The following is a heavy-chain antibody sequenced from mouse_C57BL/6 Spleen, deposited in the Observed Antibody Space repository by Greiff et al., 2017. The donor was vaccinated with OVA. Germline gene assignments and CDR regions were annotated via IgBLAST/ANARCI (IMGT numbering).Heavy chain of an antibody. CDR3: ARPQGAGAMDY. CDR1: GFTFSDYG. V-gene: IGHV5-17*01. Sequence: EVKLMESGGGLVKPGGSLKLSCAASGFTFSDYGMHWVRQAPEKGLEWVAYISSGSSTIYYADTVKGRFIISRDNAKNTLFLQMTSLRSEDTAMYYCARPQGAGAMDYWGQGTSVTVSS. D-gene: IGHD4-1*01. CDR2: ISSGSSTI. J-gene: IGHJ4*01.